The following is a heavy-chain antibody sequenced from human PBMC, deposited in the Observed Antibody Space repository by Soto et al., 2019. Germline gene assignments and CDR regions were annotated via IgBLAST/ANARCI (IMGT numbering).Heavy chain of an antibody. CDR3: ARLVDTAMATWD. V-gene: IGHV4-61*01. CDR1: GGSVNSGSYY. Sequence: QVQLQESGPGLVKPSETLSLTCTVSGGSVNSGSYYWSWIRQPPGKGLEWIGYIYYSGSTNYNSSLKSRVTISVDTSKNQFALKLTSVTAADTAVYYCARLVDTAMATWDWGQGTLVTVSS. D-gene: IGHD5-18*01. J-gene: IGHJ4*02. CDR2: IYYSGST.